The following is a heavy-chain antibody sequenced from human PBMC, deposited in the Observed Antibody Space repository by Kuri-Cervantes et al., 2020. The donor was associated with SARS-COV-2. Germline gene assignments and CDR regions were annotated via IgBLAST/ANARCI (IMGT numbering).Heavy chain of an antibody. Sequence: SVKVSCKASGDTFSNYAISWVRQAPGQGLEWMGGIIPIFGTANYAQKFQGRVTITADESTSTAYMELSSLRSEDTAVYYCARGKRITMVRGLVENGMDVWGQGTTVTVSS. J-gene: IGHJ6*02. CDR2: IIPIFGTA. CDR3: ARGKRITMVRGLVENGMDV. D-gene: IGHD3-10*01. CDR1: GDTFSNYA. V-gene: IGHV1-69*13.